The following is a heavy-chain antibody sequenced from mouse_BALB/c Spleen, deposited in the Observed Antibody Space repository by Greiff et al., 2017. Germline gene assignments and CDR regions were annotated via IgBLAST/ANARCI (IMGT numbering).Heavy chain of an antibody. J-gene: IGHJ2*01. D-gene: IGHD2-4*01. CDR2: ISYSGST. CDR1: GYSITSDYA. V-gene: IGHV3-2*02. CDR3: ALSYYDYRYYFDY. Sequence: EVKLLESGPGLVKPSQSLSLTCTVTGYSITSDYAWNWIRQFPGNKLEWMGYISYSGSTSYNPSLKSRISITRDTSKNQFFLQLNSVTTEDTATYYCALSYYDYRYYFDYWGQGTTLTVSS.